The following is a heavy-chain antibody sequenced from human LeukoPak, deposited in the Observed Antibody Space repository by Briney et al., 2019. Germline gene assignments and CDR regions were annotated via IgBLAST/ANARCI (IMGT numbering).Heavy chain of an antibody. J-gene: IGHJ4*02. V-gene: IGHV1-69*13. CDR2: IIPIFGTA. CDR3: ARDLTGSYYFDY. D-gene: IGHD3-9*01. Sequence: GASVKVSCKASGGTFSSYAISWVRQAPGQGLEWMGGIIPIFGTANYAQKFQGRVTITADESTSTAYMELSSLRSEDTAVYYCARDLTGSYYFDYWGQGTLVTVSS. CDR1: GGTFSSYA.